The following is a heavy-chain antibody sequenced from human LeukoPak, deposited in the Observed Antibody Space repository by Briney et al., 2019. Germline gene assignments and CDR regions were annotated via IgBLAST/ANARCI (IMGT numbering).Heavy chain of an antibody. D-gene: IGHD3-22*01. CDR2: IYYSVNS. Sequence: SEALSLTCTVSGVSVINYYWSWIREPPGKGLEWIGYIYYSVNSEHTPSLKSRVTISVATSKNPFSLKLTSVTPADTAVYFCASFYDSPISAFDIWGQGTVVTVSS. CDR3: ASFYDSPISAFDI. CDR1: GVSVINYY. V-gene: IGHV4-59*02. J-gene: IGHJ3*02.